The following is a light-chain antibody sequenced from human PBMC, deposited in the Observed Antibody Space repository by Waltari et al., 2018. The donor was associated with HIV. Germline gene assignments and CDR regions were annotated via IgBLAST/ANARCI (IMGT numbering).Light chain of an antibody. CDR2: RNN. CDR3: AAWDDSLSGVI. CDR1: SSNIGINY. V-gene: IGLV1-47*01. Sequence: QSVLTQPPSASGTPGQRVTISCSGSSSNIGINYVYWYQQLPGTAPKLLIYRNNHRPSGVPDRFSGSKFGTSASLAISGLRSDDEGDYYCAAWDDSLSGVIFGGGTKLTVL. J-gene: IGLJ2*01.